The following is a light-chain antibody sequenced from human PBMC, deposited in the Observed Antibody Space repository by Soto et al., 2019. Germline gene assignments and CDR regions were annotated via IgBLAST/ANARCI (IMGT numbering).Light chain of an antibody. CDR2: AAS. CDR3: QQSYRAPYT. Sequence: IQLTQSPSSLSASVGDTVTITCRASQRISTYLNWYQHKPGKAPNLLIQAASSLLNGVPSRFSGSGAETDFTLTISSLRPEDFATYYCQQSYRAPYTFGQGTKLDVK. V-gene: IGKV1-39*01. CDR1: QRISTY. J-gene: IGKJ2*01.